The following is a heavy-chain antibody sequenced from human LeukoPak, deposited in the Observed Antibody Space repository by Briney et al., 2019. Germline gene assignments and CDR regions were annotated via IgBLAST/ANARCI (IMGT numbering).Heavy chain of an antibody. V-gene: IGHV1-18*01. CDR1: GYTFTSYG. D-gene: IGHD2-15*01. CDR2: ISAYNGNT. CDR3: ARDPGYIVVVVAAMRLDP. J-gene: IGHJ5*02. Sequence: ASVKVSCKASGYTFTSYGISWVRQAPGQGLEWMGWISAYNGNTNYAQKLQGRVTMTTDTSTSTAYMELRSLRSDDTAVYYCARDPGYIVVVVAAMRLDPWGQGTLVTVSS.